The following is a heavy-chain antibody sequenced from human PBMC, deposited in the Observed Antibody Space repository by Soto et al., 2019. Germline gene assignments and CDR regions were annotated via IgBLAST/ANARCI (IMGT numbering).Heavy chain of an antibody. V-gene: IGHV1-2*02. D-gene: IGHD2-15*01. CDR2: INPNSGGT. CDR3: ASPVDCSGGSCYRPYYYYGMDV. J-gene: IGHJ6*02. CDR1: GYTFTGYY. Sequence: GASVKVSFKASGYTFTGYYMHWVRQAPGQGLEWMGWINPNSGGTNYAQKFQGRVTMTRDTSISTAYMELSRLRSDDTAVYYCASPVDCSGGSCYRPYYYYGMDVWGQGTSVTVSS.